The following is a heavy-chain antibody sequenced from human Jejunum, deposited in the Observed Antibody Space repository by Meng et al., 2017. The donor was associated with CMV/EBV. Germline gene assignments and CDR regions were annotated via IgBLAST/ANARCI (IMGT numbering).Heavy chain of an antibody. CDR2: IYWDDDK. J-gene: IGHJ5*02. D-gene: IGHD2-15*01. V-gene: IGHV2-5*02. Sequence: FSVFSLHPDGEAFAWIRQPPGKALEWLSLIYWDDDKRYSPPLRSSLTVTKDTSKNQVVLTMTNVGPADTATYFCAHLRGGSDNWFDPWGQGTLVTVSS. CDR3: AHLRGGSDNWFDP. CDR1: VFSLHPDGEA.